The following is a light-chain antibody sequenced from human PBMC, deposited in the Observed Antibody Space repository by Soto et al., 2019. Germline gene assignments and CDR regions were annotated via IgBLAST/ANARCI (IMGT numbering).Light chain of an antibody. CDR1: EPVGSNF. CDR3: QQYSASPT. V-gene: IGKV3-20*01. J-gene: IGKJ1*01. CDR2: GAS. Sequence: IVLTQSPGTLSLSPGERATLSCRASEPVGSNFLAWYQQKPGQAPRLLIYGASTRATGIPDRFSGSGSGTDFTLTIRRLEPEDFALYHCQQYSASPTLGQGTKVEIK.